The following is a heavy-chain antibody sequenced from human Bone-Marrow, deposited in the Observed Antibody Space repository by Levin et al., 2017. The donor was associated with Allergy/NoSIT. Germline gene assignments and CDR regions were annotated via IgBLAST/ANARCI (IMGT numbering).Heavy chain of an antibody. D-gene: IGHD3-10*01. CDR2: INANGATT. V-gene: IGHV3-23*01. CDR1: GFTSGFTFNMFP. Sequence: GGSLRLSCAASGFTSGFTFNMFPMNWVRQAPGKGLEWVSTINANGATTYYADSVKGRFTISRDNSKNTLYLQMNSLRAEDTAVYYCTKDRGARGYFDSWGQGTLVTVSS. J-gene: IGHJ4*02. CDR3: TKDRGARGYFDS.